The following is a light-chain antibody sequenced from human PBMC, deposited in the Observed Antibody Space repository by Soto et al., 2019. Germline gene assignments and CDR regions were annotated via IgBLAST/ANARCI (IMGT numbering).Light chain of an antibody. J-gene: IGKJ5*01. Sequence: EIVLTQSPGTLSLSPGERATLSCRASQSVSSSYLAWYQQKPGQAPRLVIYGASSRATGIPDRFSGSGSGTDFTLTITRLEPEDFAVYYCQQYGSSPITFGQGTRLETK. CDR2: GAS. CDR3: QQYGSSPIT. CDR1: QSVSSSY. V-gene: IGKV3-20*01.